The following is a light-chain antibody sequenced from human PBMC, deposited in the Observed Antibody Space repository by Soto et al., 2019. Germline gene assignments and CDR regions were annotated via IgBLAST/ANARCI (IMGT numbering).Light chain of an antibody. CDR3: QQSYSTNRFT. V-gene: IGKV1-39*01. CDR1: QSISSY. CDR2: AAS. Sequence: QMTYNTPAPSASVVEEVYITCRASQSISSYLNWYQQKPGKAPKLLIYAASSLQSGVQSRFSGSGSGTDFTLTISRLQPEDFAPYYFQQSYSTNRFTFGGG. J-gene: IGKJ4*01.